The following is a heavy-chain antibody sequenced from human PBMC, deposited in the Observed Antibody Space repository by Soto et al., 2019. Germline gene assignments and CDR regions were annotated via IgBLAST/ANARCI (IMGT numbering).Heavy chain of an antibody. V-gene: IGHV1-69*01. J-gene: IGHJ6*02. D-gene: IGHD6-19*01. CDR1: GGTFSSYA. CDR3: ARDGIAVAVLGGYYYGMDV. Sequence: QVQLVQSGAEVKKPGSSVKVSCKASGGTFSSYAISWVRQAPGQGLEWMGGIIPIFGTANYAQKFQGRVTITADESTSTAYMELSSLRSEDTAVYYCARDGIAVAVLGGYYYGMDVWGQGTTVTGSS. CDR2: IIPIFGTA.